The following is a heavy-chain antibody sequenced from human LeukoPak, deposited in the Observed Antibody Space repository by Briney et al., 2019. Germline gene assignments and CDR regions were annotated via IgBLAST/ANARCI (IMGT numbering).Heavy chain of an antibody. CDR3: ARGLSPTGAGTPRFFDS. CDR1: GGSISGYY. V-gene: IGHV4-59*01. D-gene: IGHD1-1*01. J-gene: IGHJ4*02. Sequence: SETLSLTCTVSGGSISGYYWSWIWQPPGKGLEWIGYIYYSGSTNYNPSLKSRVTISLDTSKNQFSLKLSSVTAADTAVYYCARGLSPTGAGTPRFFDSWGQGTLVTVSS. CDR2: IYYSGST.